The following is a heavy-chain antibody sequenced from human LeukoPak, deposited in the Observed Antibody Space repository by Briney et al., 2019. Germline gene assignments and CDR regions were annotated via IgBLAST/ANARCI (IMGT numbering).Heavy chain of an antibody. CDR2: IGTAGDT. V-gene: IGHV3-13*01. CDR1: GFTFSSYD. D-gene: IGHD3-10*01. J-gene: IGHJ3*02. Sequence: GGSLRLSCAASGFTFSSYDMHWVRQATGKGLEWVSAIGTAGDTYYPGSVKGRFIISRENAKNSLYLQMNSLRAGDTAVYYCARDFGGDAFDIWGQGTMVTVSS. CDR3: ARDFGGDAFDI.